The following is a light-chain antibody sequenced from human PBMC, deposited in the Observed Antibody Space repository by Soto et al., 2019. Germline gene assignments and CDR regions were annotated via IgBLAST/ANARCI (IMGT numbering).Light chain of an antibody. V-gene: IGKV1-5*03. J-gene: IGKJ1*01. CDR2: KAS. CDR1: QSVNTW. CDR3: QQYDHYRT. Sequence: QMTQSPSTVSASVGDSVTITCRASQSVNTWLAWYQLKPGKAPRLLIYKASTLESGVPSRFSGSVSGTEFPLTISSLQPDDIATYYCQQYDHYRTFGQGTKVELE.